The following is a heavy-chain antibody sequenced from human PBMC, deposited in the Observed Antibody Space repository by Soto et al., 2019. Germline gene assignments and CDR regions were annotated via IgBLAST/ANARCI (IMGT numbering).Heavy chain of an antibody. J-gene: IGHJ1*01. D-gene: IGHD3-22*01. Sequence: QMQLEESGGGVAQPGRSLRLSCAASGFSFNTYVMHWVRQAPGKGLEWVAGISHDGSSQHYAGSVKGRFTISRDNSRSTLSLEMNSLTDEDTAVYHCATEDESSGHAGTFHHWGQGTLVTVSS. CDR1: GFSFNTYV. CDR3: ATEDESSGHAGTFHH. CDR2: ISHDGSSQ. V-gene: IGHV3-30-3*01.